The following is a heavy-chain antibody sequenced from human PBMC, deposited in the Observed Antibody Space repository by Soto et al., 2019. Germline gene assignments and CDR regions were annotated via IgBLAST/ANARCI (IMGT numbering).Heavy chain of an antibody. J-gene: IGHJ3*02. CDR1: GFTFSSYA. V-gene: IGHV3-64*01. D-gene: IGHD3-22*01. Sequence: GGSLRLSCAASGFTFSSYAMHWVRQAPGKGLEYVSAISSNGGSTYYANSVKGRFTISRDNSKNTLYLQMNSLRAEDTAVYYCAKGLYYYDSSGYYPGPGGAFDIWGQGTMVTVSS. CDR2: ISSNGGST. CDR3: AKGLYYYDSSGYYPGPGGAFDI.